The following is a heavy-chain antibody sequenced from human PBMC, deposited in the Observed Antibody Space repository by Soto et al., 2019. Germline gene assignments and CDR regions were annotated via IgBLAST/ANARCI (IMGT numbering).Heavy chain of an antibody. D-gene: IGHD6-19*01. CDR2: IYWDDDK. CDR3: AHVGCLEQWLCRLDH. J-gene: IGHJ4*01. CDR1: GFSLTTTGVG. Sequence: QITLKESGPSLVKPTQPLTLTCTFSGFSLTTTGVGVVGIRQPPGKALEWLALIYWDDDKHYSPSLRSRLTVTKDTTKNQVVFTLTNVDPADTGAYFCAHVGCLEQWLCRLDHWGHGTLVTVSS. V-gene: IGHV2-5*02.